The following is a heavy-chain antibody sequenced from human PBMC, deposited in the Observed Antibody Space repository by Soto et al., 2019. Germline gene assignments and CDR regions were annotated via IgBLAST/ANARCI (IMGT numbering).Heavy chain of an antibody. V-gene: IGHV3-11*01. CDR1: GFTFSDYY. CDR3: ARAHSLRYWNYVRHNWFYP. J-gene: IGHJ5*02. Sequence: GGSLRLSCAASGFTFSDYYMSWIRQAPGKGLEWVSYISSSGSTIYYADSVKGRFTISRDNAKNSLYLQMNSLRAEDTAVYYCARAHSLRYWNYVRHNWFYPWGQGTLVTVSA. CDR2: ISSSGSTI. D-gene: IGHD1-7*01.